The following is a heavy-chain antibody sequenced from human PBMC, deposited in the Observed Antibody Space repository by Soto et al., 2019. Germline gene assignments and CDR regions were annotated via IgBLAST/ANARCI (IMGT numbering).Heavy chain of an antibody. D-gene: IGHD2-15*01. Sequence: SETPSLTFTDSGRSISNRTYYWRLIRQPPEKGLEWIGTIYYSGSTYYNPSLKSRVTISVDMSKNQFSLKLSSVTAADTAVYYCALTLKYCNGGSCYPDHFDYWGQGILVTVS. V-gene: IGHV4-39*05. J-gene: IGHJ4*02. CDR1: GRSISNRTYY. CDR3: ALTLKYCNGGSCYPDHFDY. CDR2: IYYSGST.